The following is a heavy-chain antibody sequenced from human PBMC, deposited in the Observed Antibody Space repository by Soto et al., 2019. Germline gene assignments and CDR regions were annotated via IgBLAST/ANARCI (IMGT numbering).Heavy chain of an antibody. CDR3: AREDLGAMAFDY. Sequence: QVQLVESGGGLVKPGGSLRLSCAASGFTFSDYYMSWIRQAPGKGLEWVSYISSSSSYTNYADSVKGRFTISRDNAKNSLYLQMNSLRAEDTAVYYCAREDLGAMAFDYWGQGTLVTVSS. CDR2: ISSSSSYT. J-gene: IGHJ4*02. V-gene: IGHV3-11*05. CDR1: GFTFSDYY.